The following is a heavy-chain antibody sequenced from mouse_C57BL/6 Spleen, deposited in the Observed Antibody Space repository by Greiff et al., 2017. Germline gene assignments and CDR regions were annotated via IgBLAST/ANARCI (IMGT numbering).Heavy chain of an antibody. D-gene: IGHD2-3*01. CDR2: IYPGNSDT. Sequence: EVQLQQSGTVLARPGASVKMSCKTSGYTFTSYWMHWVKQRPGQGLEWIGAIYPGNSDTSYNQKFKGKAKLTAVTSASTAYMELSSLTNEDSAVYYCTSGGYDGYYVFAYWGQGTLVTVSA. CDR3: TSGGYDGYYVFAY. CDR1: GYTFTSYW. V-gene: IGHV1-5*01. J-gene: IGHJ3*01.